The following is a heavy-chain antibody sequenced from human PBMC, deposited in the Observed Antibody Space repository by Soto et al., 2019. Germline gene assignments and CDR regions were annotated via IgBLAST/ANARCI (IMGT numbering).Heavy chain of an antibody. V-gene: IGHV3-30*04. D-gene: IGHD3-22*01. CDR3: ARFRDDYYDSSGEEAPYGMDV. Sequence: GGSLRLSCAASGFTFSSYAMHWVRQAPGKGLEWVAVISYDGSNKYYADSVKGRFTISRDNSKNTLYLQMNSLRAEDTAVYYCARFRDDYYDSSGEEAPYGMDVWGQGTTVTVSS. CDR2: ISYDGSNK. CDR1: GFTFSSYA. J-gene: IGHJ6*02.